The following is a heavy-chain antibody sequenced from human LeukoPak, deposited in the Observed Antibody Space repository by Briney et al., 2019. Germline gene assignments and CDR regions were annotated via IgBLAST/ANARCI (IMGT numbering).Heavy chain of an antibody. J-gene: IGHJ4*02. CDR3: AREMDDILTGYGLDH. D-gene: IGHD3-9*01. CDR2: ISSTGSYI. V-gene: IGHV3-21*01. CDR1: GFTFSSYS. Sequence: GGSLRLSCAASGFTFSSYSMNWVRQAPGKGLEWVSSISSTGSYIFYADSAKGRFTISRDNAKNSLYLQMNSLRAEDTAVYYCAREMDDILTGYGLDHWGQGTLVTVSS.